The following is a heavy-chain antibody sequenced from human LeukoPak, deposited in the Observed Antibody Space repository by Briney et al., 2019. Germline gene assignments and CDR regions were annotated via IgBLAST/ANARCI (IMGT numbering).Heavy chain of an antibody. V-gene: IGHV4-34*01. CDR2: INHSGST. D-gene: IGHD3-10*01. Sequence: PSETLSLTCAVYGGSFSGYYWSWIRQPPGKGLEWIGEINHSGSTNYNPALKSRVTISVDTSKNQFSLKLSSVTAADTALYSCARGLWFGDETPPYFDYWGPGTLVTVSS. CDR3: ARGLWFGDETPPYFDY. CDR1: GGSFSGYY. J-gene: IGHJ4*02.